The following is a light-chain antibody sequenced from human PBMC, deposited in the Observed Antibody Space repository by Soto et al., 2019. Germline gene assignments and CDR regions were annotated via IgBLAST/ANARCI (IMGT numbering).Light chain of an antibody. J-gene: IGKJ2*01. Sequence: EIVLTQSPATLSLSPGERATLSCRASQSVSSYLAWYQQKPGQAPRLLIYDASNRATGIPARFSGSGSGTDCTLTISSREPEDFAVYYCQPRSYWPPTCGRGTKLHI. CDR3: QPRSYWPPT. CDR2: DAS. CDR1: QSVSSY. V-gene: IGKV3-11*01.